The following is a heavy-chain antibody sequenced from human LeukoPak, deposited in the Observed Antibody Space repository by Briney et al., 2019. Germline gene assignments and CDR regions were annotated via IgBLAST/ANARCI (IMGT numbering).Heavy chain of an antibody. D-gene: IGHD3-10*01. CDR2: ISSSSSTI. CDR3: ARGPLVWFGELPGDY. CDR1: GFTFSSYS. J-gene: IGHJ4*02. V-gene: IGHV3-48*01. Sequence: PGGSLRLSCAASGFTFSSYSMNWVRQAPGEGLEWVSYISSSSSTIYYADSVKGRFTISRDNAKNSLYLQMNSLRAEDTAVYYCARGPLVWFGELPGDYWGQGTLVTVSS.